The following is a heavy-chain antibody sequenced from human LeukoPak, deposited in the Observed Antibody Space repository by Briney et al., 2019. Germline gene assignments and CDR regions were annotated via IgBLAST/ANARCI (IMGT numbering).Heavy chain of an antibody. Sequence: PGGSPRLSCAASGFTFSNYNMNWVRQAPGKGLERASSISSSSSYIYYADSLKGRFTISRDNAKNSLYLQMNSLRAEDTAVYYCARAVEMSTIPAYWGQGTLVTVSS. D-gene: IGHD5-24*01. V-gene: IGHV3-21*01. CDR3: ARAVEMSTIPAY. CDR2: ISSSSSYI. CDR1: GFTFSNYN. J-gene: IGHJ4*02.